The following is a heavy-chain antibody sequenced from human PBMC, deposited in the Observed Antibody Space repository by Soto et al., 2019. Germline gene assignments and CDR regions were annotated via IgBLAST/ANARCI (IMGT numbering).Heavy chain of an antibody. CDR1: GFTFSSYS. CDR2: ISSSSSYI. V-gene: IGHV3-21*01. J-gene: IGHJ2*01. D-gene: IGHD6-13*01. Sequence: GGSLRLSCAASGFTFSSYSMNWVRQAPGKGLEWVSSISSSSSYIYYADSVKGRFTISKDNAKNSLYLQMNSLRAEDTAVYYCARDPFIAAADELGYFDLWGRGTLVTVSS. CDR3: ARDPFIAAADELGYFDL.